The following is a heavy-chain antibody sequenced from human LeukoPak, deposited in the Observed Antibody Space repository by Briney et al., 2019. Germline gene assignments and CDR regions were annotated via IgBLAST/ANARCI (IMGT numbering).Heavy chain of an antibody. CDR3: AKDFVYGSLGSYFFDY. CDR1: GFTFSSYA. Sequence: GGSLRLSCAASGFTFSSYAMHWVRQAPGKGLEWVAVTSYDGSNKYYADSVKGRFTISRDSSKNTLYLQMNSLRAEDTAVYYCAKDFVYGSLGSYFFDYWGQGTLVTVSS. CDR2: TSYDGSNK. D-gene: IGHD1-26*01. V-gene: IGHV3-30-3*01. J-gene: IGHJ4*02.